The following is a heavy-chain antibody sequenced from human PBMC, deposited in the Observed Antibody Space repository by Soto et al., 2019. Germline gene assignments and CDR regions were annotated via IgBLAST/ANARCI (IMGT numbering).Heavy chain of an antibody. J-gene: IGHJ5*02. V-gene: IGHV3-53*01. D-gene: IGHD4-17*01. Sequence: GGSLRLSCAASGLSVTNNYMRWVRQRPGKGLEWVSFFYTGRSKYYATSVEGRFTISRDNAKNSLYLQMNSLRAEDTAVYYCARVADYGDYQKNWFGPGCQGTLVTVSS. CDR2: FYTGRSK. CDR3: ARVADYGDYQKNWFGP. CDR1: GLSVTNNY.